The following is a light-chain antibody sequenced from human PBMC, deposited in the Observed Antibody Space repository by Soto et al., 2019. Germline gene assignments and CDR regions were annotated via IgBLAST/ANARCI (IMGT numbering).Light chain of an antibody. CDR3: SSYTSSTTLYV. CDR2: DVS. CDR1: SSDVGNYNY. V-gene: IGLV2-14*03. J-gene: IGLJ1*01. Sequence: QSVLTQPASVSGSPGQSITISCTGASSDVGNYNYVSWYQQHPGKAPKLIIYDVSNRPSGVSNRFSGSKSGNTASLTISGLQAEEEADYYCSSYTSSTTLYVLGTGTKVTVL.